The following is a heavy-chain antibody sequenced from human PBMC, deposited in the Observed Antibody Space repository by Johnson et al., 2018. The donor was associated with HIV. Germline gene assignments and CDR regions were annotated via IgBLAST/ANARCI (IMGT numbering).Heavy chain of an antibody. V-gene: IGHV3-7*01. CDR1: GFTFSSYW. D-gene: IGHD4/OR15-4a*01. Sequence: VQLVESGGGLVQPGGSLRLSCAASGFTFSSYWMSWVRQAPGKGLEWVANIKQDGSEKYYVDSVKGRFTISRDNAKNSLYLQMNSLRAEDTAVYFCARAQVLADDVFNIWGQGTMVTVSS. CDR2: IKQDGSEK. J-gene: IGHJ3*02. CDR3: ARAQVLADDVFNI.